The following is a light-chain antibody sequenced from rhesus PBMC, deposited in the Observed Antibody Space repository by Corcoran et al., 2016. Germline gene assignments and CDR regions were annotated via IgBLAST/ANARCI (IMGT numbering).Light chain of an antibody. CDR2: NAS. CDR1: QGINNY. V-gene: IGKV1-66*01. CDR3: QQYNNSPFT. J-gene: IGKJ3*01. Sequence: DIQMTHSPSSLSASVGDRVTITCRASQGINNYLSWYQQKPGKAPKPLIYNASSLEKGVPSRFSGSRSGTDYTLTISSLQPEDIATYYCQQYNNSPFTFGPGTKLDIK.